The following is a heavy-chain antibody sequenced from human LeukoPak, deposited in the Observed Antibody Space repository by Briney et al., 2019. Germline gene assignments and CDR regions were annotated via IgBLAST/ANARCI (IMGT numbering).Heavy chain of an antibody. J-gene: IGHJ4*02. CDR3: AKGYSSGWYYSDS. V-gene: IGHV3-23*01. D-gene: IGHD6-19*01. Sequence: GGSLRLSCAASGFTFSRYAMSWVRQAPGKGLEWVSAISGSGGSTYYADSVKGRFTISRDNSKNTLYLQMNSLRAEDTAVYYCAKGYSSGWYYSDSWGRGTLVTVSS. CDR2: ISGSGGST. CDR1: GFTFSRYA.